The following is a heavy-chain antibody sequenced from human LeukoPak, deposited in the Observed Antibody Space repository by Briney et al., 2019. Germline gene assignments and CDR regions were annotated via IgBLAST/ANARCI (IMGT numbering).Heavy chain of an antibody. D-gene: IGHD1-26*01. V-gene: IGHV4-59*01. CDR3: ARADSGSYFYYFDY. J-gene: IGHJ4*02. CDR1: GGSISSYY. CDR2: IYYSGST. Sequence: PSETLSLTCTVSGGSISSYYWSWIRQPPGKGLEWIGYIYYSGSTNYNPSLKSRVTISVDTPKNQFSLKLSSVTAADTAVYYCARADSGSYFYYFDYWGQGTLVTVSS.